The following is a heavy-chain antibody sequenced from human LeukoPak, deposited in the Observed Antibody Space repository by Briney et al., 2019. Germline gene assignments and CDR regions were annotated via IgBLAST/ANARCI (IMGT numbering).Heavy chain of an antibody. CDR3: TRGIVVVPASRMIPTLEFDP. CDR1: GYTFTRYY. D-gene: IGHD2-2*01. CDR2: INPNSGGT. J-gene: IGHJ5*02. V-gene: IGHV1-2*02. Sequence: ASVKVSCKASGYTFTRYYMHWVRQAPGQGLEWMGWINPNSGGTNYAQKFQGRVTMTRDTSISTAYMELSRLRSDDTAVYCCTRGIVVVPASRMIPTLEFDPWGQGTLVTVSS.